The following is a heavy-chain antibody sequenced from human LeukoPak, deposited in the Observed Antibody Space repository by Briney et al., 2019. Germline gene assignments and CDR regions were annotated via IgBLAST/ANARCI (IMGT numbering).Heavy chain of an antibody. CDR3: ARYPRYYYYYGMDV. V-gene: IGHV4-34*01. Sequence: SETLSLTCAVYGGSFSGYCWSWIRQPPGKGLEWIGEINHSGSTNYNPSLKSRVTISVDTSKNQFSLKLSSVTAADTAVYYCARYPRYYYYYGMDVWGQGTTVTVSS. CDR1: GGSFSGYC. CDR2: INHSGST. J-gene: IGHJ6*02.